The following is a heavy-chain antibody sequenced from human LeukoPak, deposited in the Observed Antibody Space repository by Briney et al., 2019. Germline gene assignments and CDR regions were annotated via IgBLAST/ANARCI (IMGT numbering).Heavy chain of an antibody. Sequence: SETLSLTCTVSGGSISSYYWSWIRQPPGKGLEWIGYIYYSGSTNYNPSLKSRVTISVDTSKNQFSLKLSSVTAADTAVYYCARVRLRAFDIWGQGTMVTVSS. D-gene: IGHD4-17*01. CDR2: IYYSGST. CDR1: GGSISSYY. CDR3: ARVRLRAFDI. J-gene: IGHJ3*02. V-gene: IGHV4-59*12.